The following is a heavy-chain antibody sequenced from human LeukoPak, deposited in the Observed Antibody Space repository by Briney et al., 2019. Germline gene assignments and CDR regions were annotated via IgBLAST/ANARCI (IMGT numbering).Heavy chain of an antibody. CDR3: ARDCLYYYDSSGYLAGEY. CDR2: IYYSGST. J-gene: IGHJ4*02. V-gene: IGHV4-39*07. D-gene: IGHD3-22*01. CDR1: GGSISSYY. Sequence: PSETLSLTCTVSGGSISSYYWGWIRQPPGKGLEWIGSIYYSGSTYYNPSLKSRVTISVDTSKNQFSLKLSSVTAADTAVYYCARDCLYYYDSSGYLAGEYWGQGTLVTVSS.